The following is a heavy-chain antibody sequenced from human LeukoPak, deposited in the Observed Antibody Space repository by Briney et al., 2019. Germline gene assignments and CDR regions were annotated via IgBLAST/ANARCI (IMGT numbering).Heavy chain of an antibody. CDR3: ARDSGGWGFLEWLPYFDI. CDR2: ISSNGGST. CDR1: GFTFSSYA. V-gene: IGHV3-64*01. D-gene: IGHD3-3*01. J-gene: IGHJ3*02. Sequence: GGSLRLSCAASGFTFSSYAMHWVRQAPGKGLEYVSAISSNGGSTYYANSVKGRFTISRDNSKNTLYLQMGSLRAEDMAVYYCARDSGGWGFLEWLPYFDIWGQGTMVTVSS.